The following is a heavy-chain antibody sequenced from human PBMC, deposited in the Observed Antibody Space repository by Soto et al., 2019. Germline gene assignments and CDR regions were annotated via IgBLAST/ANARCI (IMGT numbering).Heavy chain of an antibody. D-gene: IGHD2-15*01. Sequence: ASVKVSCKASGYTFTSYGISWVRQAPGQGLEWMGWISAYNGNTNYAQKLQGRVTMTTDTSTSTDYMELRSLSSDDTAVYYCSRDHRDIVVVVAATLGWFDPWGQGTLVTVSS. V-gene: IGHV1-18*01. J-gene: IGHJ5*02. CDR2: ISAYNGNT. CDR1: GYTFTSYG. CDR3: SRDHRDIVVVVAATLGWFDP.